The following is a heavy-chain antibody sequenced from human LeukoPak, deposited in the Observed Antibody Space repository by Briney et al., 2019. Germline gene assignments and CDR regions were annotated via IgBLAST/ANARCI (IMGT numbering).Heavy chain of an antibody. V-gene: IGHV4-39*07. CDR1: GFTFSSYS. Sequence: GSLRLSCAASGFTFSSYSMNWVRQPPGKGLEWIGSIYYSGSTYYNPSLKSRVTIPVDTSKNQFSLKLSSVTAADTAVYYCASGMDVWGKGTTVTVSS. J-gene: IGHJ6*03. CDR2: IYYSGST. CDR3: ASGMDV.